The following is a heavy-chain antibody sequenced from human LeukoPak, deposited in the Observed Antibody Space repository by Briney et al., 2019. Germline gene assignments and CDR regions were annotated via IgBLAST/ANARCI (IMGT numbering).Heavy chain of an antibody. CDR3: ARRWIQSFDY. D-gene: IGHD5-24*01. CDR1: GGTFSSYT. CDR2: IIPILGIA. Sequence: GASVKVSFKASGGTFSSYTISWVRQAPGQGLEWMGRIIPILGIANYAQKFQGRVTITADKSTSTAYTELSSLRSEGKTVYYCARRWIQSFDYWGQGTQVTVSS. V-gene: IGHV1-69*02. J-gene: IGHJ4*02.